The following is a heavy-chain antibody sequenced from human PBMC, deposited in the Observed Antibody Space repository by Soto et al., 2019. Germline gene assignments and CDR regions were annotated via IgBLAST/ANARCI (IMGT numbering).Heavy chain of an antibody. Sequence: QVQLVESGGGVVQPGRSLRLSCAASGFTLSTHAMHWVRQAPGKGLEWVAVISYDGTNKYYADSVKGRFTISRDTSKNPLYLQVISLRAEDPAVYYCARGRLYRSTCYGDYWGQGTLVTVSS. CDR1: GFTLSTHA. V-gene: IGHV3-30-3*01. CDR3: ARGRLYRSTCYGDY. J-gene: IGHJ4*02. D-gene: IGHD6-13*01. CDR2: ISYDGTNK.